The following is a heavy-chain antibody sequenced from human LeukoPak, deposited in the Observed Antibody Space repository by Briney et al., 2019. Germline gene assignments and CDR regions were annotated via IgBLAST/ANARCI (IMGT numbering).Heavy chain of an antibody. V-gene: IGHV2-5*01. CDR1: AFSLSTSGIA. J-gene: IGHJ4*02. CDR2: IYGNDDR. D-gene: IGHD6-6*01. CDR3: AHRHSSSFDY. Sequence: SGPTLVNPTQTLTLTCTFSAFSLSTSGIAVRWIRQPPGKALEWLALIYGNDDRRYSPSLKSRLTITKATSKNQVVVTMTNMDPVDTATYYCAHRHSSSFDYWGQGTLVTVSS.